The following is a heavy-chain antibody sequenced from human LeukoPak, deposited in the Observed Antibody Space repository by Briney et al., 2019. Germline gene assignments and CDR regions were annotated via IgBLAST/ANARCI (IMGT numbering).Heavy chain of an antibody. Sequence: GGSLRLPCAASGFTFSSYEMNWVRQAPGKGLEWVSYISSSGSTIYYADSVKGRFTISRDNAKNSLYLQMNSLRAEDTAVYYCARGCGSSCQPNLDYWGQGTLVTVSS. J-gene: IGHJ4*02. V-gene: IGHV3-48*03. CDR1: GFTFSSYE. CDR3: ARGCGSSCQPNLDY. D-gene: IGHD6-13*01. CDR2: ISSSGSTI.